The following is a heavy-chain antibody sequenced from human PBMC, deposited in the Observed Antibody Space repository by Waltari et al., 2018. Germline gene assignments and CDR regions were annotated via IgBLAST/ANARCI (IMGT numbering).Heavy chain of an antibody. CDR3: AEDLYCTSTSCQDF. Sequence: QVQLVESGGGVVQPGRSLRLSFAASGFTFSNYGMQWVRQAPGKGLEWVALISYDGSDKYYADSVKGRFTISRDNSRNTLYLQMNSLRAEDTAVYYCAEDLYCTSTSCQDFWGQGTLVTVSS. J-gene: IGHJ4*02. CDR1: GFTFSNYG. CDR2: ISYDGSDK. V-gene: IGHV3-30*18. D-gene: IGHD2-2*01.